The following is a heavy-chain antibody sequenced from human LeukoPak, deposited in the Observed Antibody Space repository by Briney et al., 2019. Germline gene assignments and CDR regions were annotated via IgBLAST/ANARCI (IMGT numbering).Heavy chain of an antibody. Sequence: GGSLRLSCAASGFSFSRYGMKWVRQAPGKGLEWLSYIRSSDSTTYYADSVKGRFTISRDNAKNSLYLQMDSLRAEDTAVYYCARGGGTATKTTDAFDIWGQGTMVTVSS. D-gene: IGHD5-12*01. CDR3: ARGGGTATKTTDAFDI. CDR2: IRSSDSTT. J-gene: IGHJ3*02. CDR1: GFSFSRYG. V-gene: IGHV3-48*04.